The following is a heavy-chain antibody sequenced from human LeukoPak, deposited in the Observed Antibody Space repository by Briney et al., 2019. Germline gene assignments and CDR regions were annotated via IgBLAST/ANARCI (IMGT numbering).Heavy chain of an antibody. CDR1: GGSISSYY. CDR3: ARGKRLMTTVTTHFDY. J-gene: IGHJ4*02. Sequence: PSETLSLTCTVSGGSISSYYWSWIRQPPGKGLEWIGYIYYSGSTNYNPSLKSRVTISVDTSKNQFSLKLSSVTAADTAVYYCARGKRLMTTVTTHFDYWGQGTLVTVSS. D-gene: IGHD4-17*01. CDR2: IYYSGST. V-gene: IGHV4-59*12.